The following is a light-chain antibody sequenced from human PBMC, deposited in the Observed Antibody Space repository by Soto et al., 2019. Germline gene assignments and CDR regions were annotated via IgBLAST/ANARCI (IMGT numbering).Light chain of an antibody. CDR1: QSVSSY. V-gene: IGKV3-11*01. J-gene: IGKJ1*01. CDR3: QQRSNWPWT. Sequence: EIVLTQSAATLSLSPGERATLSWRASQSVSSYLAWYQQKNGQAPRLLIYDASNRATGIPARFSGSGYGTDFNLTISSLETEDFAVYYCQQRSNWPWTFGQGTKVDIK. CDR2: DAS.